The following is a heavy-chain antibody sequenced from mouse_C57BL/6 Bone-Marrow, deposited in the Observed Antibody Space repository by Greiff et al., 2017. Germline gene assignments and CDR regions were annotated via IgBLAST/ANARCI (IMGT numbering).Heavy chain of an antibody. Sequence: VQLQQSGAELVMPGASVKLSCKASGYTFTSYWMHWVKQRPGHGLEWIGEIDPSNSYTNYNQKFKGKSTLTADKSSSTAYMQLSSLTSEDSAVYDCARGRSNYGFDYWGQGTSLTVSS. J-gene: IGHJ2*02. CDR1: GYTFTSYW. CDR2: IDPSNSYT. V-gene: IGHV1-69*01. D-gene: IGHD2-5*01. CDR3: ARGRSNYGFDY.